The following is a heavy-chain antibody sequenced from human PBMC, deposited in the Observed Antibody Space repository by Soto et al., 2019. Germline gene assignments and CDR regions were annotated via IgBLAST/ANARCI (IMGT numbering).Heavy chain of an antibody. CDR3: ARPRGTTPAVWYFDL. D-gene: IGHD2-2*01. CDR2: VYHSGKT. V-gene: IGHV4-59*08. Sequence: QVQLQESGPGLVEPSETLSLTCTVSGDYISSHYWSWLRQPPGKGLEWIGYVYHSGKTDSKPSLKSRVTISMDTSKNQISLSLTSATAADTAVYYCARPRGTTPAVWYFDLWGRGTLVTVSS. CDR1: GDYISSHY. J-gene: IGHJ2*01.